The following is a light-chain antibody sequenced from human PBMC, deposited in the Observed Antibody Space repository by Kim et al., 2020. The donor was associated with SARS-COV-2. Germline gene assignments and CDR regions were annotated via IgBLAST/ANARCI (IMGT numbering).Light chain of an antibody. CDR1: SLRRLY. V-gene: IGLV3-19*01. CDR3: NARDSSGNHYV. J-gene: IGLJ1*01. CDR2: GGN. Sequence: ALGQTVRIAGQGDSLRRLYASWYQQNAGQATVLVIYGGNNRPSGIPDRFSGSSSGNTASLTITGAQAEDEADYYCNARDSSGNHYVFGTGTQLTVL.